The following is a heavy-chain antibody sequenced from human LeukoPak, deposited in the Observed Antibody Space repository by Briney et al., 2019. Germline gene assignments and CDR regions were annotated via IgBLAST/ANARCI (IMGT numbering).Heavy chain of an antibody. Sequence: PGGSLRLSCAASGFTFSNYAMSWVRQAPGKGLEWVSVIGGSGGSTNFADSVKGRFTSSRDNSKNTLYLQMHSLRVEDTAVYYCAQGRLGYSYGAFDHWGQGTLVTVSS. V-gene: IGHV3-23*01. CDR1: GFTFSNYA. CDR3: AQGRLGYSYGAFDH. CDR2: IGGSGGST. D-gene: IGHD5-18*01. J-gene: IGHJ4*02.